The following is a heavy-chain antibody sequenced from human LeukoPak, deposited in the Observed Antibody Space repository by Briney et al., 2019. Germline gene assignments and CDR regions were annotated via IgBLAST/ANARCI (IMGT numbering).Heavy chain of an antibody. V-gene: IGHV3-21*01. CDR2: ISSDSNYI. Sequence: GGSLRLSCAASGFTFSSYSMNWVRQAPGKGLEWVSSISSDSNYIFYADSVKGRFTISRDNSKSTLYLQMNSLRAEDTAVYYCARDLWGSKGYFDYWGQGTLVTVSS. CDR3: ARDLWGSKGYFDY. CDR1: GFTFSSYS. D-gene: IGHD7-27*01. J-gene: IGHJ4*02.